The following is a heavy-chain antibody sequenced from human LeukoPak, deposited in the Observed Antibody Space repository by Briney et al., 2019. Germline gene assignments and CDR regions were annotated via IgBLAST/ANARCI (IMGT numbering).Heavy chain of an antibody. CDR1: GFTFDDYG. CDR2: INWNGGST. V-gene: IGHV3-20*04. D-gene: IGHD6-19*01. J-gene: IGHJ4*02. Sequence: GGSLRLSCAASGFTFDDYGMSWVRQAPGKGLEWVSGINWNGGSTGYADSVKGRFTISRDNAKNSLYLQMNSPRAEDTALYYCARAGILGAVAGRLDYWGQGTLVTVSS. CDR3: ARAGILGAVAGRLDY.